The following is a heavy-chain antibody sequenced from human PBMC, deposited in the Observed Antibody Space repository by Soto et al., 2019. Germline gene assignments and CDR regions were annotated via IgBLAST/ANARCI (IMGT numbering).Heavy chain of an antibody. CDR3: AKVMAAAGYDS. J-gene: IGHJ4*02. CDR1: GGTFGNSA. CDR2: IIPVFGTV. V-gene: IGHV1-69*01. D-gene: IGHD3-16*01. Sequence: QVKLVQSGADVKKPGSSVKVSCKASGGTFGNSAISWVRQDPGQGLEWMGGIIPVFGTVNYAQKFEGRVTITADESTSTVFMEMSRLTSEDTAVYYCAKVMAAAGYDSWGQGTLVTVSS.